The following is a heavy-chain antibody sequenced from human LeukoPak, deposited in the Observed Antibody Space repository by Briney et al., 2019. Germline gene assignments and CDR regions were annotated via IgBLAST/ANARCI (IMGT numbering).Heavy chain of an antibody. CDR3: ARVRFPYYFDY. CDR2: IYSGGST. CDR1: GFTVSSNY. J-gene: IGHJ4*02. Sequence: RGSLRLSCAASGFTVSSNYMSWVRQAPGKGLEWVSVIYSGGSTYYADSVKGRFTISRDNSKNTLYLQMNSLRAEDTAVYYCARVRFPYYFDYWGQGTLVTVSS. V-gene: IGHV3-53*01. D-gene: IGHD3-10*01.